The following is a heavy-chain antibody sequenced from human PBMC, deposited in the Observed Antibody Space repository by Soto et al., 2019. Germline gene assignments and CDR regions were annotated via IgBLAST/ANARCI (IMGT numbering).Heavy chain of an antibody. CDR3: ARVRGYSYGYYYYGMDV. CDR2: INAGNGNT. Sequence: ASVKVSCKASGYTFTSYAMHWVRQAPGQRLEWMGWINAGNGNTKYSQKFQGRVTITRDTSASTAYMELSSLRSEDTAVYYCARVRGYSYGYYYYGMDVWGQGTTVTVSS. D-gene: IGHD5-18*01. V-gene: IGHV1-3*01. CDR1: GYTFTSYA. J-gene: IGHJ6*02.